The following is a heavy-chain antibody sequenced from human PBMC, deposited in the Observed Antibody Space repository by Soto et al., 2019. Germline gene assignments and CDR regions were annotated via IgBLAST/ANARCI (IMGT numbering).Heavy chain of an antibody. Sequence: SETLSLTCAVYGGSFSGYYWSWIRQPPGKGLEWIGEINHSGSTNYNPSLKSRVTISVDTSKNQFSLKLSSVTAADTAVYYCARVSGRGGEYYYYLDVWGKGTTVVVSS. CDR3: ARVSGRGGEYYYYLDV. V-gene: IGHV4-34*01. J-gene: IGHJ6*03. D-gene: IGHD3-10*01. CDR2: INHSGST. CDR1: GGSFSGYY.